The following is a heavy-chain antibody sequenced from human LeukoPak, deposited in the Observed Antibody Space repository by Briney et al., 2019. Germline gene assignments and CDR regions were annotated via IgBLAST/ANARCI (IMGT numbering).Heavy chain of an antibody. CDR3: ARSADVPSYTLDY. D-gene: IGHD2-2*01. CDR1: GYTFTNLY. Sequence: SVKVSCKASGYTFTNLYIHWVRQAPRQGLEWMGGIIPIFGTRNYAQKFQGRVTITADESTTTAYMDLSNLRSEDTAVYYCARSADVPSYTLDYWGQGTLVTVSS. J-gene: IGHJ4*02. CDR2: IIPIFGTR. V-gene: IGHV1-69*13.